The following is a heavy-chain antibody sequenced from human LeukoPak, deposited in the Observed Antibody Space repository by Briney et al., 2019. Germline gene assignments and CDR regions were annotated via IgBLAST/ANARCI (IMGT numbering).Heavy chain of an antibody. Sequence: GGSLRLSCAASGFTFSSYAMNWVRQAPGKGLEWVSSISVGGRTYYADSVKGRFTISRDNAKNTVSLQMNSLRAEDTGVYYCARAPSEIGGYYPEYFRHWGQGALVTVS. J-gene: IGHJ1*01. D-gene: IGHD3-22*01. CDR1: GFTFSSYA. CDR2: ISVGGRT. V-gene: IGHV3-23*01. CDR3: ARAPSEIGGYYPEYFRH.